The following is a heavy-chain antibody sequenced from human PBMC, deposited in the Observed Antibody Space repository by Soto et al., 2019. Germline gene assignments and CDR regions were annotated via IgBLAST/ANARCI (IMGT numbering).Heavy chain of an antibody. CDR3: VRVGGSGWTLDF. D-gene: IGHD6-25*01. V-gene: IGHV1-3*01. CDR1: GYTFTAYA. Sequence: QVHLVQSGAEAKKPGASVKVSCKTSGYTFTAYAIHWVRQASGQRLEWMGWINVGNGDTKSSQIFQGRVTITRDTSATTVYMELSSLRSEDTAVYYCVRVGGSGWTLDFWGQGTLVTVSS. J-gene: IGHJ4*02. CDR2: INVGNGDT.